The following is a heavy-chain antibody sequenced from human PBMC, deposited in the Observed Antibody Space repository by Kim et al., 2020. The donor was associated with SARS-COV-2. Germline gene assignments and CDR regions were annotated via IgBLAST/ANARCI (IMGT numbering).Heavy chain of an antibody. Sequence: GGSLRLSCAASGFTFSSYAMSWVRQAPGKGLEWVSAISGSGGSTYYADSVKGRFTISRDNSKNTLYLQMNSLRAEDTAVYYCAKDGRILEWLRGMSVWGQGTTVTVSS. V-gene: IGHV3-23*01. CDR3: AKDGRILEWLRGMSV. CDR2: ISGSGGST. D-gene: IGHD3-3*01. J-gene: IGHJ6*02. CDR1: GFTFSSYA.